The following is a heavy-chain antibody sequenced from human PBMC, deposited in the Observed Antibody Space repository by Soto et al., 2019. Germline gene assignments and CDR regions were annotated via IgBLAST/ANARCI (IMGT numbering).Heavy chain of an antibody. V-gene: IGHV3-30*18. CDR1: GFTFSSYG. Sequence: QVPLVESGGGVVQPGRSLRLSCAASGFTFSSYGMHWVRQAPGKGLEWVAVISYDGSNKYYADSVKGRFTISRDNSKNTLYLQMNSLRAADTAVYYCAKDVYTVTTYFDYWGQGNLVTVSS. D-gene: IGHD4-17*01. CDR3: AKDVYTVTTYFDY. CDR2: ISYDGSNK. J-gene: IGHJ4*02.